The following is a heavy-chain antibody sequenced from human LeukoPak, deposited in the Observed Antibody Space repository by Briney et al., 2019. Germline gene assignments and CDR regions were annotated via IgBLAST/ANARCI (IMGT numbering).Heavy chain of an antibody. CDR3: ARSRGYSYGGDYYYYMDV. J-gene: IGHJ6*03. Sequence: GGSLRLSCAASGFTVSSNYISWVRQAPGKGLEWVSVIYSGGSTYYADSVKGRFTISRDNSKNTLYLQMTSLRAEDTAVYYCARSRGYSYGGDYYYYMDVWGKGTTVTVSS. CDR1: GFTVSSNY. V-gene: IGHV3-53*01. CDR2: IYSGGST. D-gene: IGHD5-18*01.